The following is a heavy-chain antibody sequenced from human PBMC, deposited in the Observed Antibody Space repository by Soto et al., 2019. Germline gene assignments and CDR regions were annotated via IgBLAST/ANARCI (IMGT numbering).Heavy chain of an antibody. CDR2: MNPNSGNT. V-gene: IGHV1-8*01. Sequence: QVQLVQSGAEVKKPGASVKVSCKASGYTFTSYDINWVRQATGQGLEWMGWMNPNSGNTGYAQKFQGRVTMTSNTSISTAYMELSSLRSDDTAVYYCARAVLQSPYPDWFDPWGQGTLVTVSS. CDR3: ARAVLQSPYPDWFDP. CDR1: GYTFTSYD. D-gene: IGHD4-4*01. J-gene: IGHJ5*02.